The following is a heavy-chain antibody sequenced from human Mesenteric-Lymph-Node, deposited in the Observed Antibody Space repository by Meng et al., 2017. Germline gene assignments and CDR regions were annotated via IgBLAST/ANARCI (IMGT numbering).Heavy chain of an antibody. J-gene: IGHJ4*02. Sequence: GGSLRLSCAASGFTIRSYAMSWVRQAPGKGLEWVSAIRTSADSTYYADSVKGRFTISRDNSKNTLYLYMDSLRAEDTAVYYCAKDDTSNACPFDYWGQGTPVTVSS. V-gene: IGHV3-23*01. CDR1: GFTIRSYA. CDR2: IRTSADST. D-gene: IGHD6-19*01. CDR3: AKDDTSNACPFDY.